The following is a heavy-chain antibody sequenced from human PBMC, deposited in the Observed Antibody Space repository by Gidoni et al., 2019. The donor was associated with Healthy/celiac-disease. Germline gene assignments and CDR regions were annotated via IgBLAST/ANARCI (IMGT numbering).Heavy chain of an antibody. D-gene: IGHD2-21*01. CDR2: IYWDDDK. CDR1: GFSLSTSGVG. CDR3: AQTGGAAKDPYCGGDCYYDAFDI. Sequence: QITLKESGPTLVKPTQTLTLTCTFSGFSLSTSGVGVGWIRQPPGKALEWLALIYWDDDKRYSPSLKSRLTITKDTSKNQVVLTMTNMDPVDTATYYCAQTGGAAKDPYCGGDCYYDAFDIWGQGTMVTVSS. J-gene: IGHJ3*02. V-gene: IGHV2-5*02.